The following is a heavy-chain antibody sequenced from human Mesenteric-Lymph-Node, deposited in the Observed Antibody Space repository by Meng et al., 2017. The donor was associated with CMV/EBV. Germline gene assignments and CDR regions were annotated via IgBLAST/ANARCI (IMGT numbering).Heavy chain of an antibody. CDR3: AREKVGDYVLDY. Sequence: CRVSGFTFSSYVMHWIRQAPGKGLEWVAVIWHDGSNKRYADSVKGRFTISRDNSKNTLYVQMNSLRAEDTAVYYCAREKVGDYVLDYWGQGNLVTVSS. V-gene: IGHV3-33*01. J-gene: IGHJ4*02. D-gene: IGHD4-17*01. CDR1: GFTFSSYV. CDR2: IWHDGSNK.